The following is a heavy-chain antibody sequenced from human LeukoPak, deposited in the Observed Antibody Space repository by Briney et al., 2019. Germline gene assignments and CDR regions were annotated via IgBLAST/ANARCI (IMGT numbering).Heavy chain of an antibody. CDR3: ARSSGQGHYYYYMDV. D-gene: IGHD3-22*01. V-gene: IGHV4-34*01. CDR1: GESFSGYY. J-gene: IGHJ6*03. Sequence: SETLSLTCAVYGESFSGYYWGWIRQPPGKGLEWIGEINHSGSTNYNPSLKSRVTISVDTSKNQFSLKLSSVTAADTAVYYCARSSGQGHYYYYMDVWGKGTTVTVSS. CDR2: INHSGST.